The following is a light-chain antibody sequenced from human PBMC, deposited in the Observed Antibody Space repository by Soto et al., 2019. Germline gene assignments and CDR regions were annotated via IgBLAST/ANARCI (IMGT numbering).Light chain of an antibody. Sequence: QSALTQPASVSGSPGQSISISCTGTSSDVGGFNYVSWYQHYPGKAPKLMIYNVSNRPSGVSNRFSGSKSGNTASLTISGLQAEDEAHYYCSSYTISSTWVFGVGTKLTVL. CDR3: SSYTISSTWV. CDR1: SSDVGGFNY. J-gene: IGLJ3*02. V-gene: IGLV2-14*03. CDR2: NVS.